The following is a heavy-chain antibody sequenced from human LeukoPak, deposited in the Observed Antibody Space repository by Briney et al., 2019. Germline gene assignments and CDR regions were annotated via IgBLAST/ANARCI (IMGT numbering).Heavy chain of an antibody. CDR3: ARGQRITMTD. D-gene: IGHD3-22*01. CDR2: INHSGST. CDR1: GGSFSAYY. V-gene: IGHV4-34*01. Sequence: SETLSLACAVYGGSFSAYYWSWIRQPPGKGLEWIGEINHSGSTNYNPSLKSRVAISVDTSKNQFSLRLSSVTAADTAVYYCARGQRITMTDWGQGTLVTVSS. J-gene: IGHJ4*02.